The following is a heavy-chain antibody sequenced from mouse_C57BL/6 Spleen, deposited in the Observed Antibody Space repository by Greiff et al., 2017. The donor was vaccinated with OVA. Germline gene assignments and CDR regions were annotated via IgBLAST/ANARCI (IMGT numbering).Heavy chain of an antibody. CDR3: AREAIYYGYDGYFDV. V-gene: IGHV7-1*01. CDR1: GFTFSDFY. D-gene: IGHD2-2*01. CDR2: SRNKANDYTT. J-gene: IGHJ1*03. Sequence: VNVVESGGGLVQSGRSLRLSCATSGFTFSDFYMEWVRQAPGKGLEWIAASRNKANDYTTEYSASVKGRFIVSRDTSQSILYLQMNALRAEDTAIYYCAREAIYYGYDGYFDVWGTGTTVTVSS.